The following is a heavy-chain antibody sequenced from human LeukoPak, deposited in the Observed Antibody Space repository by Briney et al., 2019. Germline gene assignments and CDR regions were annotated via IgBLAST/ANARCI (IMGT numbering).Heavy chain of an antibody. CDR2: IYANGIT. CDR3: GTGTTDS. J-gene: IGHJ4*02. Sequence: PSETLSLTCIVSGGPISSSNYYWGWIRQPPGKGLEWIGTIYANGITYYNPPLKSRVTISIDKSKNQFSLNLSSVTAADTAVYYCGTGTTDSWGQGTLVTVSS. CDR1: GGPISSSNYY. D-gene: IGHD1-1*01. V-gene: IGHV4-39*07.